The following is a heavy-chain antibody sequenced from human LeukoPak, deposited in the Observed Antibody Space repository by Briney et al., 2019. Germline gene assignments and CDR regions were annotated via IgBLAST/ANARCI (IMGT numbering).Heavy chain of an antibody. CDR2: ISGSGGST. CDR3: AKDSRYSSIYYYGMDV. D-gene: IGHD6-13*01. J-gene: IGHJ6*02. V-gene: IGHV3-23*01. Sequence: GGSLRLSCAASGFTFSSYAMSWVRQAPGKGLEWVSAISGSGGSTYYADSVKGRFTISRDNSKNTLYLQMNSLRAEDTAVYYCAKDSRYSSIYYYGMDVWGQGTTVTVSS. CDR1: GFTFSSYA.